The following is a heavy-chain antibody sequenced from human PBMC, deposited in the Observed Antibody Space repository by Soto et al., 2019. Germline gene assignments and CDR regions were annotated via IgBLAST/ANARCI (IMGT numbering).Heavy chain of an antibody. CDR3: TRNRRTSTLLPGYFDY. CDR1: GFTLSSYW. J-gene: IGHJ4*02. Sequence: GGSLRLSCAASGFTLSSYWMSWVRQAPGKGLEWVANIKEDGSEKYYVDTVKGRFTISRDNAKNSLYLQMNSLRAEDTAVYYCTRNRRTSTLLPGYFDYWGQGALVTVSS. CDR2: IKEDGSEK. D-gene: IGHD3-9*01. V-gene: IGHV3-7*01.